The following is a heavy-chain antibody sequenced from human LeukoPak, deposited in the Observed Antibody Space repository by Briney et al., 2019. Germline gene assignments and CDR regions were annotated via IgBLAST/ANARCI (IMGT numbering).Heavy chain of an antibody. V-gene: IGHV4-61*01. Sequence: PSETLSLTCNVSGGSISSSSYYWSWIRQPPGKGLEWIGYIYSSGSTDYNPSLKSRVTISVDTSKNQFSLKLRSVTAADTAVYFCARVSRDCTNGVCYSVRYYFDYWGQGTLVTVSS. CDR3: ARVSRDCTNGVCYSVRYYFDY. D-gene: IGHD2-8*01. CDR2: IYSSGST. CDR1: GGSISSSSYY. J-gene: IGHJ4*02.